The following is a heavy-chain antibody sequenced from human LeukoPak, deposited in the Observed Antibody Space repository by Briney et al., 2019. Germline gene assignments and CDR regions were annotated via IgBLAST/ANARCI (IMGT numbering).Heavy chain of an antibody. CDR1: GFTFSSYG. CDR2: IWYDGRNK. J-gene: IGHJ2*01. CDR3: ARDNRQKNYYDSSGYSIAWYFDL. V-gene: IGHV3-33*08. D-gene: IGHD3-22*01. Sequence: GRSLRLSCAASGFTFSSYGMHWVRQAPGKGLEWVAVIWYDGRNKYYADSVKGRLTISRDNSENTLFLQMNSLRADDTAVYYCARDNRQKNYYDSSGYSIAWYFDLWGRGTLVTVSS.